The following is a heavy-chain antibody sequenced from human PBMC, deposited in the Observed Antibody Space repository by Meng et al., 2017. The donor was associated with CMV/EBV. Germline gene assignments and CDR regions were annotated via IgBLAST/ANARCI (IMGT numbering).Heavy chain of an antibody. CDR1: GFTFSPAW. D-gene: IGHD1-26*01. CDR2: ISSSGSTI. J-gene: IGHJ4*02. Sequence: GESLKISCTASGFTFSPAWMSWVRQAPGKGLEWVSYISSSGSTIYYADSVKGRFTISRDNAKNSLYLQMNSLRAEDTALYYCAKDIGHSGSYPLHYWGQGTLVTVSS. CDR3: AKDIGHSGSYPLHY. V-gene: IGHV3-11*01.